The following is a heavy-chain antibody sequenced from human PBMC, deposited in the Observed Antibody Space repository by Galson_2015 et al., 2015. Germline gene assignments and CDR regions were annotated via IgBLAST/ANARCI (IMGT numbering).Heavy chain of an antibody. Sequence: SAKVSCKASGYTFTSYGISWVRQAPGQGLEWMGRINPNSGDTNYAQKFQGRVTMTRDTSSSTAYMELSRLRSDDTAVYYCARDSRVAAKVWFDPWGQGTLVTVSS. CDR3: ARDSRVAAKVWFDP. CDR2: INPNSGDT. J-gene: IGHJ5*02. V-gene: IGHV1-2*06. D-gene: IGHD2-15*01. CDR1: GYTFTSYG.